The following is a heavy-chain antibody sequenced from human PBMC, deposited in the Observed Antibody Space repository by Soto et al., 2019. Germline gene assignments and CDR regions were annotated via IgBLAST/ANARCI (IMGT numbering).Heavy chain of an antibody. V-gene: IGHV4-34*01. D-gene: IGHD6-19*01. J-gene: IGHJ4*02. CDR1: GGSFSGYY. CDR2: INHSGST. Sequence: SETLSLTCAVYGGSFSGYYWSWIRQPPGKGLEWIGEINHSGSTNYNPSLKSRVTISVDTSKNQFSLKLNSVTAADPAVYYCARKYSSGWYHFDYWGQGTLVTVSS. CDR3: ARKYSSGWYHFDY.